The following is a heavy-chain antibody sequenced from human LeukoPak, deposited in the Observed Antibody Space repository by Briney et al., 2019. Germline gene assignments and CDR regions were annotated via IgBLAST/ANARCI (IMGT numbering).Heavy chain of an antibody. CDR1: GFIFRNYA. CDR3: AKESGALGAPLYDY. CDR2: ISDNGGGR. J-gene: IGHJ4*02. D-gene: IGHD4/OR15-4a*01. Sequence: GGSLRLSCGASGFIFRNYAMSWVRQAPGEGLEWVSGISDNGGGRYYADSVKGRFTISRDNSKNMLYLQMNSLRTEDTAVYYCAKESGALGAPLYDYWGRGILVTASS. V-gene: IGHV3-23*01.